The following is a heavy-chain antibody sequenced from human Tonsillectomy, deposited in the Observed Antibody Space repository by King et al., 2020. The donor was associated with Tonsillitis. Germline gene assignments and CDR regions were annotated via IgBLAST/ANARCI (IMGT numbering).Heavy chain of an antibody. Sequence: VQLVESGGGLVQPGGSLRLSCAASGFTFSTYWMYWVRQAPGKGLVWVSRINSDGSDTTYADSVKGRFTVSRDNAKDTLYLQMNSLRDDDSAVYFCARGFVISGYGSSDNWGQGTLVTVSS. CDR2: INSDGSDT. V-gene: IGHV3-74*01. J-gene: IGHJ4*02. CDR1: GFTFSTYW. CDR3: ARGFVISGYGSSDN. D-gene: IGHD3-10*01.